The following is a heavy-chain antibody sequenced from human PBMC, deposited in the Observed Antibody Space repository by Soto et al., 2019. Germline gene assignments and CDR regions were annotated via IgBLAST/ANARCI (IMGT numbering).Heavy chain of an antibody. V-gene: IGHV2-26*01. J-gene: IGHJ6*02. CDR3: ARDGLRYCISTSCNNYYYYGMDV. CDR2: IFSNDEK. Sequence: QVTLKESGPVLVKPTETLTLTCTVSGFSLSNARMGVSWIRQPPGKALEWLAHIFSNDEKSYSTSLNSRLTISKDTSKSQVVLTMTNMDPVDTATYYCARDGLRYCISTSCNNYYYYGMDVWGQGTTVTVSS. D-gene: IGHD2-2*01. CDR1: GFSLSNARMG.